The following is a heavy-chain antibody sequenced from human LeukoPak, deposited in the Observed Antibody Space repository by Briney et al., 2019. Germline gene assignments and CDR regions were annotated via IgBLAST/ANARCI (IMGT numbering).Heavy chain of an antibody. V-gene: IGHV1-2*02. D-gene: IGHD5-24*01. Sequence: ASVKVSCKASGYTFTGYYMHWVRQAPGQGLEWMGWITPSGGTNYPQKFQGRVAITRDTSITTAYMDLSRLTSDDTAAYYCARDRYGDGFAHFDYWGQGALVTVSS. J-gene: IGHJ4*02. CDR2: ITPSGGT. CDR3: ARDRYGDGFAHFDY. CDR1: GYTFTGYY.